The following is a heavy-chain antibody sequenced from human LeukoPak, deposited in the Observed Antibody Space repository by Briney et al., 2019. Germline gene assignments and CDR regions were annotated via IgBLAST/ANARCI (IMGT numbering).Heavy chain of an antibody. CDR2: INWNGGRI. D-gene: IGHD3-22*01. V-gene: IGHV3-20*04. J-gene: IGHJ4*02. CDR3: ATYSFDRGYYFDY. Sequence: GGSLRLSCGASGFTFDDFGMGWVRQVPGQGLKWVSGINWNGGRIIYADSVKGRFTISRDNAKNSLYLQMNSLRAEDTALYYCATYSFDRGYYFDYWGQGTLVTVSS. CDR1: GFTFDDFG.